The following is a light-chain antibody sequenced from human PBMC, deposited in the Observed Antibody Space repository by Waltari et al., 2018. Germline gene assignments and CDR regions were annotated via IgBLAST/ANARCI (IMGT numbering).Light chain of an antibody. CDR2: DDT. Sequence: SYVLTQPPSLSVAPGQTAKISCGGNNIESKGVPWYKQKPGQAPLLVMYDDTERPSGIPERFAGSNSGNTASLTISRVDAGDEADYYCHVWDSNTGVFGGGTKLTVL. J-gene: IGLJ3*02. V-gene: IGLV3-21*02. CDR1: NIESKG. CDR3: HVWDSNTGV.